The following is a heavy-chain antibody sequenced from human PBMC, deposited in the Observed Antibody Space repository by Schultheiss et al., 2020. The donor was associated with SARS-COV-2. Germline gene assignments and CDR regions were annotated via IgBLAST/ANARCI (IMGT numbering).Heavy chain of an antibody. D-gene: IGHD6-19*01. Sequence: GGSLRLSCAASGFTFSTYEMNWVRQAPGKGLEWVSYIKNSGTTIYYADSVKGRFTISRDNAQNALYLQMNSLRADDTAVYYCARGSVAGYYYGMDVWGQGTTVTVSS. CDR3: ARGSVAGYYYGMDV. J-gene: IGHJ6*02. V-gene: IGHV3-48*03. CDR1: GFTFSTYE. CDR2: IKNSGTTI.